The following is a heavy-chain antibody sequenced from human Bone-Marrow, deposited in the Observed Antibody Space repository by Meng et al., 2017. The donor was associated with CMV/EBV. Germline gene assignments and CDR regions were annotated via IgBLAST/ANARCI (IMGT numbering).Heavy chain of an antibody. J-gene: IGHJ4*02. CDR2: INPSDGDT. CDR1: GYTFTSYG. Sequence: ASVKVSCKASGYTFTSYGISWVRQAPGQGLEWMGVINPSDGDTKYAPKFQGRVTMTRDTSTSTVSIELSSLRSDDTAVFYCARDLVGYSSSPLDHWGQGTLVTGYS. D-gene: IGHD2-2*03. V-gene: IGHV1-46*01. CDR3: ARDLVGYSSSPLDH.